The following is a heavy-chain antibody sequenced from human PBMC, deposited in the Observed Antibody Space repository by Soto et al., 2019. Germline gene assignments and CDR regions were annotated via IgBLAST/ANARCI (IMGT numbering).Heavy chain of an antibody. D-gene: IGHD1-26*01. V-gene: IGHV3-7*01. J-gene: IGHJ4*02. CDR2: IKQDGSEK. CDR3: ARAGLDWDYFDY. Sequence: GSLRLSCAASGFTFSTYWMSWVRQAPGKGLEWVANIKQDGSEKYYVDSVKGRFTISRDNARNSLYLQMNSLRAEDTALYYCARAGLDWDYFDYWGQGTLVTVSS. CDR1: GFTFSTYW.